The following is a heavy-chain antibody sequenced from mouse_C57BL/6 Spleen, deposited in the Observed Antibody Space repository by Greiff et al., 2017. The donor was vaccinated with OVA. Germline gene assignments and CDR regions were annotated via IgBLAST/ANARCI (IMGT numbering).Heavy chain of an antibody. J-gene: IGHJ4*01. CDR2: INYDGSST. V-gene: IGHV5-16*01. CDR1: GFTFSDYY. CDR3: ARGRWGYYAMDY. Sequence: EVKLMESEGGLVQPGSSMKLSCTASGFTFSDYYMAWVRQVPEKGLEWVANINYDGSSTYYLDSLKSRFIISRDNAKNILYLQMSSLKSEDTATYYCARGRWGYYAMDYWGQGTSVTVSS. D-gene: IGHD2-3*01.